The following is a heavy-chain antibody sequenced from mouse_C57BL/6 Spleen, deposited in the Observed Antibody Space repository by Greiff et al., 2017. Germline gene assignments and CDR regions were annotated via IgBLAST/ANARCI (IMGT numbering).Heavy chain of an antibody. CDR3: ANYYCSSMYYFDY. V-gene: IGHV1-64*01. CDR1: GYTFTSYW. Sequence: QVQLQQSGAELVKPGASVKLSCKASGYTFTSYWMHWVKQRPGQGLEWIGMIHPNSGSTNYNEKFKSKATLTVDKSSSTAYMQLSSLTSEDSAVYYCANYYCSSMYYFDYWGQGTTLTVSS. CDR2: IHPNSGST. J-gene: IGHJ2*01. D-gene: IGHD1-1*01.